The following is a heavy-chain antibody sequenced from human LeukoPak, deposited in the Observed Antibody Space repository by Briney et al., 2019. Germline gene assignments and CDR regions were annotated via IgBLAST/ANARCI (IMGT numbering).Heavy chain of an antibody. CDR2: IYTSGST. Sequence: PSETLSLTCTVSGGSISSSSYYWNWIRQPAGKGLEWIGRIYTSGSTNYNPSLKSRVSMSVDTSKNQFSLKLSSVTAADTAVYYCARYRLTYSTSGSYTRFDYWGQGTLVTVSS. V-gene: IGHV4-61*02. J-gene: IGHJ4*02. CDR3: ARYRLTYSTSGSYTRFDY. D-gene: IGHD1-26*01. CDR1: GGSISSSSYY.